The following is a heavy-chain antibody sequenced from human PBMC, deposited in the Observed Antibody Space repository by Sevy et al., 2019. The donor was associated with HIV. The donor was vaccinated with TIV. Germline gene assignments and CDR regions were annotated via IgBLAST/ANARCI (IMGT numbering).Heavy chain of an antibody. Sequence: GGSLRLSCAASGFAFYDYSMSWIRQAPGKGLEWVATLSFGCGKINYADSVKGRFTISRDNSKNSFYLQMDNLRVEDTALYYCATGGCSRPHDYWGQGTRVTVSS. V-gene: IGHV3-23*01. D-gene: IGHD3-10*02. J-gene: IGHJ4*02. CDR3: ATGGCSRPHDY. CDR1: GFAFYDYS. CDR2: LSFGCGKI.